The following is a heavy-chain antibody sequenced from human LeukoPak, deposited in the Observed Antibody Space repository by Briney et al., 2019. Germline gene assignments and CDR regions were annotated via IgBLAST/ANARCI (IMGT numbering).Heavy chain of an antibody. J-gene: IGHJ6*03. Sequence: GSSVKVSCKACGGTFSSYAISWVRQAPGRGLEWMGGIIPIFGTANYAQKFQGRVTITTDESTSTDYMELSRLRSEDTAVYYCARGEVADDYYYYYYMDVWGQGTTVTVSS. CDR1: GGTFSSYA. CDR3: ARGEVADDYYYYYYMDV. V-gene: IGHV1-69*05. CDR2: IIPIFGTA. D-gene: IGHD6-13*01.